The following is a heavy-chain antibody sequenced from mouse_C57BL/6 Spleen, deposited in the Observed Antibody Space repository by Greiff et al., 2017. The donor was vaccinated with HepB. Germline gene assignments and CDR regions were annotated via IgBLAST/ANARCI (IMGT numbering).Heavy chain of an antibody. CDR2: IDPSDSYT. V-gene: IGHV1-69*01. J-gene: IGHJ2*01. CDR1: GYTFTSYW. Sequence: QVQLQQPGAELVMPGASVKLSCKAPGYTFTSYWMHWVKQRPGQGLEWIGEIDPSDSYTNYNQKFKGKSTLTVDKSSSTAYMQLSSLTSEDSAVYYCARGGAPRYLDYWGQGTTLTVSS. CDR3: ARGGAPRYLDY.